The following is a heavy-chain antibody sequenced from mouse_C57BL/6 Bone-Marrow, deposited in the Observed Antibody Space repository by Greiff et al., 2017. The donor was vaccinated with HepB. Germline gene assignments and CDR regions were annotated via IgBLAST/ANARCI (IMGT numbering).Heavy chain of an antibody. V-gene: IGHV3-6*01. CDR3: ARGLLYLYAMDY. D-gene: IGHD2-12*01. CDR2: ISYDGSN. CDR1: GYSITSGYY. Sequence: DVKLQESGPGLVKPSQSLSLTCSVTGYSITSGYYWNWIRQFPGNKLEWMGYISYDGSNNYNPSLKNRISITRDTSKNQFFLKLNSVTTEDTATYYCARGLLYLYAMDYWGQGTSVTVSS. J-gene: IGHJ4*01.